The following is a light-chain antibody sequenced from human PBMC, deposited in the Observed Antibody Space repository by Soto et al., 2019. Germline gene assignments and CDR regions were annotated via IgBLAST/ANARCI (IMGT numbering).Light chain of an antibody. J-gene: IGLJ1*01. CDR3: RPDAGSNNPR. V-gene: IGLV2-8*01. CDR1: SSDVGGYNY. Sequence: QSVLTQPPSASGSPGQSVTIFCTGTSSDVGGYNYVSWYQQHPGKAPKLMIYEVSKRPSGVPDRFSGSKSGNTASLTVSGLQAVDEAGYGGRPDAGSNNPRFGTGIKAAGL. CDR2: EVS.